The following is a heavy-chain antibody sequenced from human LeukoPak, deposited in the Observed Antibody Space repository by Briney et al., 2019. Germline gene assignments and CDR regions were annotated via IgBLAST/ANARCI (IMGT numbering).Heavy chain of an antibody. Sequence: PSETLSLTCTVSGYSISSSYWSWIRQPAGKGLEWIGRFYTSGSTNYNPSLKSRVTISVDTPKNQFSLRLSSVTAADTAMYYCARRGRFLEWLSEQRNWFDPWGQGILVTVSS. CDR2: FYTSGST. D-gene: IGHD3-3*01. CDR3: ARRGRFLEWLSEQRNWFDP. V-gene: IGHV4-4*07. J-gene: IGHJ5*02. CDR1: GYSISSSY.